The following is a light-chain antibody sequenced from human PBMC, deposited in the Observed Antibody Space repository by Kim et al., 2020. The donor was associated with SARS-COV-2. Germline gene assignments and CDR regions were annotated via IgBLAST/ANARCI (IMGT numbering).Light chain of an antibody. Sequence: SASVGDRVSISCQASQDISSYLNWYQQKPGKAPKVLIYDASNLETGVPSRFSGSGSGTHFTFIISSLQPEDTATYYCQQFDNLPVTFGGGTKLEI. J-gene: IGKJ4*01. CDR1: QDISSY. CDR3: QQFDNLPVT. V-gene: IGKV1-33*01. CDR2: DAS.